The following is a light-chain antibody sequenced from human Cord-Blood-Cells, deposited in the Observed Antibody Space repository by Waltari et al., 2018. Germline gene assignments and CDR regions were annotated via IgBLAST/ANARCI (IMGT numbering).Light chain of an antibody. CDR2: AAS. J-gene: IGKJ1*01. Sequence: IQMPQSPSSLSASVGDRVPITCRASQSISSYLNWYQQKPGKAPKLLIYAASSLQSGVPSRFSGSGSGTDFTLTISSLQPEDFATYYCQQSYSTPWTFGQGTKVEIK. CDR3: QQSYSTPWT. CDR1: QSISSY. V-gene: IGKV1-39*01.